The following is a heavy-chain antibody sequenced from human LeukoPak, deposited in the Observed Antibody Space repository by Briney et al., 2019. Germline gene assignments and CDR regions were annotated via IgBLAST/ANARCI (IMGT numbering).Heavy chain of an antibody. D-gene: IGHD5-24*01. CDR2: IIPIFGTA. Sequence: SVKVSCKASGGTFISYAISWVRQAPGQGLEWMGGIIPIFGTANYAQKFQGRVTITADESTSTAYMELSSLRSEDTAVYYCARDLGFGYNSFDYWGQGTLVTVSS. V-gene: IGHV1-69*13. CDR1: GGTFISYA. CDR3: ARDLGFGYNSFDY. J-gene: IGHJ4*02.